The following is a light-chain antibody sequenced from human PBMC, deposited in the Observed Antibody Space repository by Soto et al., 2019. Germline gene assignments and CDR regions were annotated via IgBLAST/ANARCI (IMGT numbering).Light chain of an antibody. J-gene: IGLJ2*01. CDR3: GTWDGSLSRVVV. CDR2: EDN. V-gene: IGLV1-51*02. CDR1: SSNIGDNS. Sequence: QSVLTQPPSVSAAPGQKVTISCSGSSSNIGDNSVSWYRQLPGTAPNLLIYEDNKRSPGIPDRFSGSKSGTSATLGITGLQTGDEGDYYCGTWDGSLSRVVVFGGGTKLTVL.